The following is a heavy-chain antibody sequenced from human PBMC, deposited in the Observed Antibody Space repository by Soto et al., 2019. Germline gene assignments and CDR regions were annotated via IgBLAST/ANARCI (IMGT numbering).Heavy chain of an antibody. CDR2: INAGNGNT. D-gene: IGHD4-17*01. Sequence: QVQLVQSGAEVKKPGASVKVSCKASGYTFTSYAMHWVRQAPGQRLEWMGWINAGNGNTKYSQKFQGRVTITRDTSASTAYRELSSLRSEDTAVYYCALYNGDYGYYYYYGMDVWGQGTTVTVSS. J-gene: IGHJ6*02. V-gene: IGHV1-3*01. CDR1: GYTFTSYA. CDR3: ALYNGDYGYYYYYGMDV.